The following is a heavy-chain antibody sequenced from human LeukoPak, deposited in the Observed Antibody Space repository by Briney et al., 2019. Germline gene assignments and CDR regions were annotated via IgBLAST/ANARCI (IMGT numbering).Heavy chain of an antibody. J-gene: IGHJ4*02. CDR1: GDTLSELS. CDR3: ATEIRGVIIPKFDY. Sequence: ASVKLSCKVSGDTLSELSMHWVRQAPGKGLEWMGGFDPEDGEIIYARNFQDRVTMTEDTSTDTAYMEVHGLRSEDTAVYYCATEIRGVIIPKFDYWGQGTLVTVSS. D-gene: IGHD3-10*01. V-gene: IGHV1-24*01. CDR2: FDPEDGEI.